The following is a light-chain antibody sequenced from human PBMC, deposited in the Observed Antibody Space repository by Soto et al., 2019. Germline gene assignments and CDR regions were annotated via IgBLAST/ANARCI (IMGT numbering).Light chain of an antibody. Sequence: DIQMTQSPVSLSVSVGDRVIITCRASETISNFLNWYQQKPGKAPKVLIFAASSLQSGVPSRFSGSGSGTDFTLTISSLQPEDVAAYYCQKYNSAPLTFVGGTKVDIK. CDR3: QKYNSAPLT. CDR1: ETISNF. CDR2: AAS. J-gene: IGKJ4*01. V-gene: IGKV1-39*01.